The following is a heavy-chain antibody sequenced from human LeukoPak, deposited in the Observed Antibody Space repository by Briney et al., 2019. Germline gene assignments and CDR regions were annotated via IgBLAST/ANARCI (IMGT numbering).Heavy chain of an antibody. Sequence: GGSLRLSCAASGVIFSNYDMHWVRQAAGKGLEWVSGIGTAGDTYYPGSVKGRFTISRDNSKNTLYLQMNSLRAEDTAVYYCAKDLVAPSDWGQGTLVTVSS. V-gene: IGHV3-13*01. CDR2: IGTAGDT. CDR1: GVIFSNYD. J-gene: IGHJ4*02. D-gene: IGHD5-12*01. CDR3: AKDLVAPSD.